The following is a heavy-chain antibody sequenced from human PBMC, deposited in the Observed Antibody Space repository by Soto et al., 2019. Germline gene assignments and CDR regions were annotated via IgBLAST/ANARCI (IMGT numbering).Heavy chain of an antibody. CDR3: ARDDCSGGRCYPDY. V-gene: IGHV3-33*01. D-gene: IGHD2-15*01. CDR1: GFTFSSYG. Sequence: QVQLVESGGGVVQPGRSLRLSCAASGFTFSSYGMHWVRQAPGKGLEWVAVIWYGGSNKYYADSVKGRFTISRDNSKNTLYLQMNSLRAEDTAVYYCARDDCSGGRCYPDYWGQGTLVTVSS. CDR2: IWYGGSNK. J-gene: IGHJ4*02.